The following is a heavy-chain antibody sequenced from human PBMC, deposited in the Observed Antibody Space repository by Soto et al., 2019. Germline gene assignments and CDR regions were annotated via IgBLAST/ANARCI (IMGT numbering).Heavy chain of an antibody. CDR2: IYYSGST. CDR3: ARGIPDYGDFPRADWFDP. Sequence: QVQLQESGPGLVKPSETLSLTCTVSGGSISSYYWSWIRQPPGKGLEWIGYIYYSGSTNYNPSLKSRVPISVDTSKNQFSLKLSSVTAADTAVYYCARGIPDYGDFPRADWFDPWGQGTLVTVSS. J-gene: IGHJ5*02. D-gene: IGHD4-17*01. V-gene: IGHV4-59*01. CDR1: GGSISSYY.